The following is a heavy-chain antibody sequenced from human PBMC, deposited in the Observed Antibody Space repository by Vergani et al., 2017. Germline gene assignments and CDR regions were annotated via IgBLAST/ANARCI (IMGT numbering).Heavy chain of an antibody. J-gene: IGHJ4*02. Sequence: EVQLVQSGAEVTKPGESLRISCKGSGYSFTSYWISWVRQMPGKGLEWMGRIDPSDSYTIYSPSFQGHVTISADKSSSTAYLQWSSLKSSDTAMYYCASLDTHYYVSGSPHYYFDYWGQGTLVTVSS. CDR3: ASLDTHYYVSGSPHYYFDY. CDR1: GYSFTSYW. D-gene: IGHD3-10*01. CDR2: IDPSDSYT. V-gene: IGHV5-10-1*01.